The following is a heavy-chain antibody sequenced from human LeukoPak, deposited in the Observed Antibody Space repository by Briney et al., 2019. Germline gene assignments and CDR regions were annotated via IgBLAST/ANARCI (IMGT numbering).Heavy chain of an antibody. CDR1: GFTFSSYD. Sequence: PGGSLRLSCAASGFTFSSYDMHWVRQATGKGLEWVSAIGTAGDTYYPGSVKGRFTISRENAKNSLYLQMNSLRAGDTAVYYCAKDQSSGWPHYFDYWGQGTLVTVSS. D-gene: IGHD6-19*01. V-gene: IGHV3-13*01. J-gene: IGHJ4*02. CDR3: AKDQSSGWPHYFDY. CDR2: IGTAGDT.